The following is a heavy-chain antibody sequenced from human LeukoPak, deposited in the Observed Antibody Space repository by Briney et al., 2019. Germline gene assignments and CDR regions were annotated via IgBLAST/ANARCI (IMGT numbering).Heavy chain of an antibody. V-gene: IGHV3-23*01. Sequence: GGSLRLSCAASGFTFSSYAMSWVRQAPGKGLEWVSAISGSGGSTYYADSVKGRFTISRDNSKNTLYLQMNSLRAEDTAVYYCATTPQRYSSSWYDYVFDYWGQGTLVTVSS. CDR2: ISGSGGST. D-gene: IGHD6-13*01. CDR3: ATTPQRYSSSWYDYVFDY. J-gene: IGHJ4*02. CDR1: GFTFSSYA.